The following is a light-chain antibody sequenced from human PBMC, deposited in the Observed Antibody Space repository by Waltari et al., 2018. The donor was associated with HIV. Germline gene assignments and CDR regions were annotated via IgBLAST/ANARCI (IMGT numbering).Light chain of an antibody. Sequence: ELVMTQSPATLSVLPGERVTLSCRASRTVRNYLAWYQQKPGQAPRLLIYGSSTRAAGVPARFSGSGSGTEFTLTISSLQSEDFAVYYCQQYDNWPPITFGQGTRLEIK. J-gene: IGKJ5*01. V-gene: IGKV3-15*01. CDR2: GSS. CDR3: QQYDNWPPIT. CDR1: RTVRNY.